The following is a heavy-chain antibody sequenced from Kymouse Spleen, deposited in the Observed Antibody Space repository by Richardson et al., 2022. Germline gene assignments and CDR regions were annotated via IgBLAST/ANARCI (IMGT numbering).Heavy chain of an antibody. Sequence: QLQLQESGPGLVKPSETLSLTCTVSGGSISSSSYYWGWIRQPPGKGLEWIGSIYYSGSTYYNPSLKSRVTISVDTSKNQFSLKLSSVTAADTAVYYCARSPYYDFWSGYYWYFDLWGRGTLVTVSS. J-gene: IGHJ2*01. D-gene: IGHD3-3*01. CDR2: IYYSGST. CDR3: ARSPYYDFWSGYYWYFDL. CDR1: GGSISSSSYY. V-gene: IGHV4-39*01.